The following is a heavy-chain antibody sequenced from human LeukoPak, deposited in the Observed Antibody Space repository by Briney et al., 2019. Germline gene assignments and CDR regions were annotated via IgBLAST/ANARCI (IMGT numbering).Heavy chain of an antibody. CDR1: GGSFSGYY. CDR3: ARGRRRSVVVAATPRYFDL. CDR2: INHSGST. Sequence: SETLSLTCAVYGGSFSGYYWSWIRQPPGKGLEWIGEINHSGSTNYNPSLKSRVTISVDTSKNQFSLKLSSVTAADTAVYYCARGRRRSVVVAATPRYFDLRGRGTLVTVSS. D-gene: IGHD2-15*01. J-gene: IGHJ2*01. V-gene: IGHV4-34*01.